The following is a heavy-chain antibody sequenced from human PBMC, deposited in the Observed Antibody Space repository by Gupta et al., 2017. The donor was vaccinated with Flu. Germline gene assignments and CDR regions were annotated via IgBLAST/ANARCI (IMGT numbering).Heavy chain of an antibody. V-gene: IGHV1-2*02. Sequence: EWMGWINPNSGGTNDAQKFQGRVTMTRDTSISTAYMELSRLRSDDTAVYYCATGTLYYYDSSGYSDYYGMDVWGQGTTVTVSS. CDR3: ATGTLYYYDSSGYSDYYGMDV. D-gene: IGHD3-22*01. J-gene: IGHJ6*02. CDR2: INPNSGGT.